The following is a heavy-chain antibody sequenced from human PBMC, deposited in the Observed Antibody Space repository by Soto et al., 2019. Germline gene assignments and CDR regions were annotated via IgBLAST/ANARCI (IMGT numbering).Heavy chain of an antibody. CDR1: GASINKSNYF. Sequence: QLQRQESGPGLVKSSETLSLTCTVSGASINKSNYFWGWIRQPRGKGLEWVGSILYSGTASYNSSLKSRVTISVDTSKNQFSLKLSSVTAVDTAVYYCARLGWGNGDSDYWGQGTLVTVSA. J-gene: IGHJ4*02. V-gene: IGHV4-39*01. CDR3: ARLGWGNGDSDY. D-gene: IGHD2-21*01. CDR2: ILYSGTA.